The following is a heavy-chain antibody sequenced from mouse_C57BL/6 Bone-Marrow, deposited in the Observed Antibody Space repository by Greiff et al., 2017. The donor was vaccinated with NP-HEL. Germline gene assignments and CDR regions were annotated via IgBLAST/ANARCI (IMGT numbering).Heavy chain of an antibody. V-gene: IGHV1-81*01. CDR2: IYPRSGNT. Sequence: QVQLQQSGAELARPGASVKLSCKASGYTFTSYGISWVKQRTGQGLEWIGEIYPRSGNTYYNEKFKGKATLAADKSSSTAYMELRSLTSEDSAVYFCARQLRLPYAYWGQGTLVTVSA. J-gene: IGHJ3*01. CDR3: ARQLRLPYAY. D-gene: IGHD3-2*02. CDR1: GYTFTSYG.